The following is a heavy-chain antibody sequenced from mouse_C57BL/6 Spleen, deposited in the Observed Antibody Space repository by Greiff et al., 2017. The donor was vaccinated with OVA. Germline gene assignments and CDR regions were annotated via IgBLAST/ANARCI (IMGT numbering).Heavy chain of an antibody. CDR1: GFTFSSYT. D-gene: IGHD1-1*01. Sequence: EVNVVESGGGLVKPGGSLKLSCAASGFTFSSYTMSWVRQTPEKRLEWVATISGGGGNTYYPDSVKGRFTISRDNAKNTLYLQMSSLRSEDTALYYWARPSHGSSYGYFDVWGTGTTVTVSS. CDR2: ISGGGGNT. J-gene: IGHJ1*03. CDR3: ARPSHGSSYGYFDV. V-gene: IGHV5-9*01.